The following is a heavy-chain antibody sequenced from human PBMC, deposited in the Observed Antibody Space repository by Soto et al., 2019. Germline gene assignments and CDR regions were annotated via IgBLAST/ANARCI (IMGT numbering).Heavy chain of an antibody. J-gene: IGHJ6*02. V-gene: IGHV3-21*01. CDR1: GFTFTSYT. CDR3: SRDTDYDVWSSYTDYYYGMDV. D-gene: IGHD3-3*01. Sequence: VGSLRLSCVGSGFTFTSYTMTWVRQAPGKGLEWVSSISSSGTYIFYADSVKGRFTISRDNAKNSLFLQMNSLRVEDTAVYYCSRDTDYDVWSSYTDYYYGMDVWGQGTTVTVS. CDR2: ISSSGTYI.